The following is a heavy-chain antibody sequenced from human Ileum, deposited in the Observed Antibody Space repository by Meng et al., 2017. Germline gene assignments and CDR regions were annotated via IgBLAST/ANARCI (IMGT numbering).Heavy chain of an antibody. Sequence: QLHLQESGPGLVKPSQTLSLTCTVSGGSISSRDYYWSWIRQPPGKGLEWIGYIYYSGSTYYNPSLKSRLTISVDTSKNQFSLKLSSVTAADTAVYYCARDRDSSGYYPYWGQGTLVTVSS. V-gene: IGHV4-30-4*01. CDR2: IYYSGST. CDR3: ARDRDSSGYYPY. D-gene: IGHD3-22*01. J-gene: IGHJ4*02. CDR1: GGSISSRDYY.